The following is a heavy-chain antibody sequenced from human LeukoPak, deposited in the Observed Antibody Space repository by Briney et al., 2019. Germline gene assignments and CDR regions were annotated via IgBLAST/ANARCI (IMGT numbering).Heavy chain of an antibody. J-gene: IGHJ4*02. CDR3: ARDDPVSGTEWLVLSDY. CDR1: GYTFSSYA. Sequence: SCKASGYTFSSYAMHWVRQAPGKGLEWVAVISYNGSNKYYADSVKGRFTISRDNSKNTLYLQMNSLRAEDTAVYYCARDDPVSGTEWLVLSDYWGQGTLVTVSS. CDR2: ISYNGSNK. D-gene: IGHD6-19*01. V-gene: IGHV3-30*04.